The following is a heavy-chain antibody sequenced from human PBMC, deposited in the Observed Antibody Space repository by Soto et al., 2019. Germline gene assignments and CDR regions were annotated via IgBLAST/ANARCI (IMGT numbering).Heavy chain of an antibody. D-gene: IGHD6-6*01. CDR3: ARCYSSSSFYYYYYMDV. V-gene: IGHV4-59*08. Sequence: SETLSLTCTVSGGSISSYYWSWIRQPPGKGLEWIGYIYYSGSTNYNPSLKSRVTISVDTSKNQFSLKLSSVTAADTAVYYCARCYSSSSFYYYYYMDVWGKGTTVTVSS. CDR2: IYYSGST. CDR1: GGSISSYY. J-gene: IGHJ6*03.